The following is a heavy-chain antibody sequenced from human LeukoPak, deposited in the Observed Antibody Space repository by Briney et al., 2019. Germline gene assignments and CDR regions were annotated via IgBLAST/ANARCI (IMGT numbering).Heavy chain of an antibody. V-gene: IGHV4-38-2*02. CDR3: AGDFWSGYYFRD. Sequence: PSETLSLTCSFSGYSISSGYYWGWIRQPPGQGLEWIGNIYHSGSTYYNPSLKSRVTVSVDTSKNQFSLKLSSVTAADTAVYYCAGDFWSGYYFRDWGQGTLVTVSS. D-gene: IGHD3-3*01. J-gene: IGHJ4*02. CDR2: IYHSGST. CDR1: GYSISSGYY.